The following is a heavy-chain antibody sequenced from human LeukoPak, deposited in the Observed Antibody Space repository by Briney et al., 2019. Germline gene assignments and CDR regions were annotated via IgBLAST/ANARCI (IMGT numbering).Heavy chain of an antibody. V-gene: IGHV1-18*01. CDR2: ISAYNGNT. CDR1: GYTFTSYG. J-gene: IGHJ4*02. Sequence: GASVKVSCKASGYTFTSYGISWVRQAPGQGLEWMGWISAYNGNTNYAQKLQGRVTMTTDTSTSTAYMELRSLRSDDTAAYYCARFEYYYDSSGYYYEAFFDYWGQGTLVTVSS. CDR3: ARFEYYYDSSGYYYEAFFDY. D-gene: IGHD3-22*01.